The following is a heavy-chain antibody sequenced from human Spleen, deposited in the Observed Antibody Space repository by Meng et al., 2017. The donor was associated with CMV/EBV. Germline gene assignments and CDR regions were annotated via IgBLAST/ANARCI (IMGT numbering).Heavy chain of an antibody. CDR2: INPNTGVT. CDR3: ALSPRTWYQDY. V-gene: IGHV1-2*02. D-gene: IGHD2-2*01. CDR1: GYTFTDYY. Sequence: ASVKVSCKASGYTFTDYYIHWVRQAPGQGLEWIGWINPNTGVTESAQRFQGRVTVTRDASSRAANMELTSLTSDDTAVYYCALSPRTWYQDYWGHGTLVTVS. J-gene: IGHJ4*01.